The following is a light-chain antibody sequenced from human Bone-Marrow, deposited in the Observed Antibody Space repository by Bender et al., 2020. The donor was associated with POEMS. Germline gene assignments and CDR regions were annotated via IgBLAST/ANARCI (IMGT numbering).Light chain of an antibody. Sequence: QSALTQPPSASEYPGQSVTISCTGSSTDVGNGNYVAWYQRHPGKAPKLLIYEVSKRPSGVPDRFSGSKSGNTASLTVSWLQPEDEADYYCCSYAGSRLFGGGTKLTVL. J-gene: IGLJ2*01. CDR2: EVS. V-gene: IGLV2-8*01. CDR3: CSYAGSRL. CDR1: STDVGNGNY.